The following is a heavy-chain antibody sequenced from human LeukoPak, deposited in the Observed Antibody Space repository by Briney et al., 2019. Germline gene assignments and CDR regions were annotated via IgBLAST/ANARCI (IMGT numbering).Heavy chain of an antibody. V-gene: IGHV3-9*02. D-gene: IGHD3-22*01. CDR3: TKGPTPNYYDSSGPYNWFDP. CDR2: ISWNSGSI. Sequence: GGSLRLSCAASGFTSDDYAMHWVRQAPGKGLEWVSGISWNSGSIGYADSVKGRFTVSRDNAKNSLYLQMNSLRAEDTALYYCTKGPTPNYYDSSGPYNWFDPWGQGTLVTVSS. J-gene: IGHJ5*02. CDR1: GFTSDDYA.